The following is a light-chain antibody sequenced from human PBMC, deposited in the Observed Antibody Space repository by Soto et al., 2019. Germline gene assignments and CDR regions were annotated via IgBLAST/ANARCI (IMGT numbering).Light chain of an antibody. CDR2: EVT. V-gene: IGLV1-44*01. CDR3: CSYADNTDYV. CDR1: SSNIESNT. J-gene: IGLJ1*01. Sequence: QSVLTQPPSASGTPGQRVTISCSGSSSNIESNTVTWYQQLPGTAPKLMIYEVTRRPSGVPDRFSGSKSGNTASLNVSGHQAEDEAYYYCCSYADNTDYVFGTGTKVTVL.